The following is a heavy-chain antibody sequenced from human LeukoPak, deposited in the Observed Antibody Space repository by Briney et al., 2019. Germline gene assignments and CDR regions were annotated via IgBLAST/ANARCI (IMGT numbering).Heavy chain of an antibody. J-gene: IGHJ4*02. D-gene: IGHD3-10*01. CDR1: GYTFTSYG. V-gene: IGHV1-18*01. Sequence: ASVKVSCKASGYTFTSYGISWVRQAPGQGLEWMGWISAYNGNTNYAQKLQGRVTMTTDTSTSTAYMELRSLRSDDTAVYYCARVDLDLGSGSYFLTELGYYFDYWGQGTLVTVSS. CDR2: ISAYNGNT. CDR3: ARVDLDLGSGSYFLTELGYYFDY.